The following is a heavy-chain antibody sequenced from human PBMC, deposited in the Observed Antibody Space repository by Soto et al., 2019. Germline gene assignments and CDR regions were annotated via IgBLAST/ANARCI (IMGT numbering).Heavy chain of an antibody. CDR1: GYTFTSYG. CDR3: ANYSYYYDSSGYYVFDY. Sequence: ASVKVSCKASGYTFTSYGISWVRQAPGQGLEWMGWISAYNGNTNYAQKLQGRVTMTRDNSKSTVYLQMNSLRAEDTAIYYCANYSYYYDSSGYYVFDYWGQGALVTVSS. CDR2: ISAYNGNT. J-gene: IGHJ4*02. D-gene: IGHD3-22*01. V-gene: IGHV1-18*01.